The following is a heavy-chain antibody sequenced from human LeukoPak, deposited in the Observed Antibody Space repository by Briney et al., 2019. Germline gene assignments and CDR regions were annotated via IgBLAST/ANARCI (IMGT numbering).Heavy chain of an antibody. Sequence: ASVKVSCKASGYTFTSYAMHWVRQAPGQRLEWMGWINAGNGNTKYSQKFQGRVTITRDTSASTAYMELSSLRSEDTAVYYCARGGIAAAGFDYWGQGTLVTVSS. D-gene: IGHD6-13*01. V-gene: IGHV1-3*01. CDR1: GYTFTSYA. CDR2: INAGNGNT. CDR3: ARGGIAAAGFDY. J-gene: IGHJ4*02.